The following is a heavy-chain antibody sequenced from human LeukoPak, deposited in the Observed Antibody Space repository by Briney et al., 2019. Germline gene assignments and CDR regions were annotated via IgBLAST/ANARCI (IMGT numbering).Heavy chain of an antibody. CDR3: ARDPGYCSGGSCQYYYYYYMDV. CDR1: GGSISSSSYY. CDR2: IYYSGST. J-gene: IGHJ6*03. D-gene: IGHD2-15*01. Sequence: PSETLSLACTVSGGSISSSSYYWGWIRQPPGKGLEWIGSIYYSGSTYYNSSLKSRVSISVDTSKNQFSLKVSSVTAADTAVYYCARDPGYCSGGSCQYYYYYYMDVWGKGTTVTVSS. V-gene: IGHV4-39*02.